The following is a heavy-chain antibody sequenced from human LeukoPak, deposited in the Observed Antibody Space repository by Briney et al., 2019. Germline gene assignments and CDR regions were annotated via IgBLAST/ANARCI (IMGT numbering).Heavy chain of an antibody. CDR3: ARAPGRFLEWLLLDY. D-gene: IGHD3-3*01. V-gene: IGHV3-30-3*01. J-gene: IGHJ4*02. CDR2: ISFDGSNK. CDR1: GFTFSSYA. Sequence: GGSLRLSCAASGFTFSSYAMSWVRQAPGKGLEWVAVISFDGSNKYYADSVKGRFTISRDNSKNTLYLQMNSLRAEDTAVYYCARAPGRFLEWLLLDYWGQGTLVTVSS.